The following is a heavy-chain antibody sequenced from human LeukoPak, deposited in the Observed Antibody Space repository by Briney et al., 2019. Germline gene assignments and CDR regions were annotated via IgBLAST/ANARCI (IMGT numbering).Heavy chain of an antibody. Sequence: SETLSLTCTVSGGSISSYYWSWIRQPPGKGLEWIGYIYYSGSTNYNPSLKSRVTISVDTSKNQFSLKLSSVTAADTAVYYCARSYSGTLLDYWGQGTLVTVSS. CDR3: ARSYSGTLLDY. D-gene: IGHD1-26*01. CDR1: GGSISSYY. J-gene: IGHJ4*02. V-gene: IGHV4-59*01. CDR2: IYYSGST.